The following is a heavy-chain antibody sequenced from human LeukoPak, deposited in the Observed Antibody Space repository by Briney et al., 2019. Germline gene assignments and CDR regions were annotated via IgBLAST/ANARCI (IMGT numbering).Heavy chain of an antibody. CDR3: AKEPGQDDYGDKDAFDI. CDR2: ISGSGGST. D-gene: IGHD4-17*01. V-gene: IGHV3-23*01. CDR1: RFTFSSYA. J-gene: IGHJ3*02. Sequence: PGGSLRLSCAASRFTFSSYAMSWVRQAPGKGLEWVSAISGSGGSTYYADSVKGRFTISRDNSKNTLYLQMNSLRAEDTAVYYCAKEPGQDDYGDKDAFDIWGQGTMVTVSS.